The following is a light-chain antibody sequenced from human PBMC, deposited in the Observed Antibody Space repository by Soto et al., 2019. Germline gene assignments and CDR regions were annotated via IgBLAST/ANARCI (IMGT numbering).Light chain of an antibody. CDR1: SSDVGGYNY. CDR2: DVS. CDR3: CSYAGSYTIYV. V-gene: IGLV2-11*01. Sequence: QSPLTQPRSLSGSPGQSVTISCTGTSSDVGGYNYVSWYQQHPGKAPKLMIYDVSKRPSGVPDRFSGSKSGNTASLTISGLQAEDEADYYCCSYAGSYTIYVYGTGTKVNVL. J-gene: IGLJ1*01.